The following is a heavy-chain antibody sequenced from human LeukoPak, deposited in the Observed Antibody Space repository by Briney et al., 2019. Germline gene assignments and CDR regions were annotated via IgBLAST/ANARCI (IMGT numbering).Heavy chain of an antibody. Sequence: GASVKVSCKASGGTFSSYAISWVRQAPGQGLEWMGRIIPIFGTANYAQKFQGRVTITTDESTSTAYMELSSLRSEDTAVYYCARVGRPLAPDYWGQGTLVTVSS. J-gene: IGHJ4*02. CDR1: GGTFSSYA. V-gene: IGHV1-69*05. CDR2: IIPIFGTA. CDR3: ARVGRPLAPDY. D-gene: IGHD1-1*01.